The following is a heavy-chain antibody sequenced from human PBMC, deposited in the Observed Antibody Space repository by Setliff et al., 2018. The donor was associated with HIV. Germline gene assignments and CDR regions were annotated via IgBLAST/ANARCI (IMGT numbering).Heavy chain of an antibody. D-gene: IGHD4-17*01. J-gene: IGHJ4*02. CDR3: VKEGDTVTTTYFDF. CDR1: GYTFNNYY. Sequence: ASVKVSCKASGYTFNNYYMHWVRQAPGQGLEWMGIINPSDNRTYYAQKFQGRFTVSRDNARNTVYLQMDNLRPEDTAMYHCVKEGDTVTTTYFDFWGPGSLVTVSS. V-gene: IGHV1-46*02. CDR2: INPSDNRT.